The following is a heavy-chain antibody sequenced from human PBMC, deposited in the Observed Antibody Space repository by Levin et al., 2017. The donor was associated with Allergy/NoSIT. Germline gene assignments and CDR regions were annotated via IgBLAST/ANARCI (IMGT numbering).Heavy chain of an antibody. D-gene: IGHD3-22*01. Sequence: SQTLSLTCTVSGGSVISSNYYWGWVRQPPGKGLEWIGSIYYSGSTYYKTSLKSRITLSVDTSKNQFTLKLNSVTAADTAVYYCARERAMMIASRNGYMDVWGKGTTVTVSS. CDR1: GGSVISSNYY. CDR2: IYYSGST. CDR3: ARERAMMIASRNGYMDV. J-gene: IGHJ6*03. V-gene: IGHV4-39*02.